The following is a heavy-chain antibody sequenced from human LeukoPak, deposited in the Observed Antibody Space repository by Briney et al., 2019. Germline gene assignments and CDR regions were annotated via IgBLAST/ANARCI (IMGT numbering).Heavy chain of an antibody. V-gene: IGHV3-15*01. CDR3: TTEPRATYYDFWSGYYPVYYYYYMDV. D-gene: IGHD3-3*01. CDR1: GFTFSNAW. Sequence: GGSLRLSCAASGFTFSNAWMSWVRQAPGKGLEWVGRIKSKTDGGTTDYAAPVKGRFTISRDDSKNTLYLQMNSLKTEDTAVYYCTTEPRATYYDFWSGYYPVYYYYYMDVWGKGTTVTVSS. J-gene: IGHJ6*03. CDR2: IKSKTDGGTT.